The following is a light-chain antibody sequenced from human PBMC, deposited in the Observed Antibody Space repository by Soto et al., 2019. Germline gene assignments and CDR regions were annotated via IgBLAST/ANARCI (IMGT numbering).Light chain of an antibody. CDR1: QSIFNRSYNKNS. Sequence: DFVMTQSPDSLAVSLGERATINCKSSQSIFNRSYNKNSLAWYQQKPGQPPRLLIYWASTRESGVPDRFSGSGSETDFTLTISSLQAEDVAVYYCQNYHGLPFTFGGGTKVEIK. CDR2: WAS. J-gene: IGKJ4*01. CDR3: QNYHGLPFT. V-gene: IGKV4-1*01.